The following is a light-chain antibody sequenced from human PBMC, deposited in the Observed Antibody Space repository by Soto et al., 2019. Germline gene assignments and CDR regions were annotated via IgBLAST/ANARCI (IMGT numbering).Light chain of an antibody. CDR2: GAS. J-gene: IGKJ4*01. CDR3: QQYDTLPS. CDR1: QSVGTN. V-gene: IGKV3-15*01. Sequence: EIVMTQSPATLSVSPGERVTLSCRASQSVGTNLAWYQQKPGQAPRLLILGASTRASGIPAKFSGSGSGTEFTLSIGSLQSEDIGTYYCQQYDTLPSFGGGTKVEIK.